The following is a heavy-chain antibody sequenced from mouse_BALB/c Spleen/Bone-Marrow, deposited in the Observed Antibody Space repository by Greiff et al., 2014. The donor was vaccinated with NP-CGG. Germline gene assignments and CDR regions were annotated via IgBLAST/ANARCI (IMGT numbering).Heavy chain of an antibody. J-gene: IGHJ4*01. CDR1: GITVRSYT. CDR2: ITGGGTT. D-gene: IGHD1-2*01. CDR3: ARHYGYVDAMDY. Sequence: EVKLEQSGGGLVKPGESLKFSCADSGITVRSYTMSWVRKTQEKRLEWVASITGGGTTYYPDSVKGRFTISRDNARNILYLQVSSLRSENSAIYYSARHYGYVDAMDYWGQGTSVTVSS. V-gene: IGHV5-6-5*01.